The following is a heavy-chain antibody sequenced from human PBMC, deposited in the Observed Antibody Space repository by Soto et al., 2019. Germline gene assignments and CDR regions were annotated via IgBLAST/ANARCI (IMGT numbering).Heavy chain of an antibody. D-gene: IGHD5-12*01. CDR3: ARVRWLQLRGYFDY. J-gene: IGHJ4*02. V-gene: IGHV3-7*01. CDR2: IKQDGSEK. CDR1: GFTFSSYW. Sequence: PGGSLRLSCAASGFTFSSYWMSWVRQAPGKGLEWVANIKQDGSEKYYVDSVKGRFTISRDNAKNSLYLQMNSLRAEDTAVYYCARVRWLQLRGYFDYWGQGTLVTVSS.